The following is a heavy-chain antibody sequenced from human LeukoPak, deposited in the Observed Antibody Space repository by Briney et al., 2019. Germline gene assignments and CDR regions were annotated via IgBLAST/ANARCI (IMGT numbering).Heavy chain of an antibody. Sequence: GGSLRLSCAASGFTFSSYSMNWVRQAPGKGLEWVSSISSSSSDIYYADSVKGRFTTSRDNAKNSLYLQMNSLRAEDTAVYYCARGLTAAGVYYYGMDVWGQGTTVTVSS. CDR1: GFTFSSYS. J-gene: IGHJ6*02. V-gene: IGHV3-21*01. D-gene: IGHD6-13*01. CDR2: ISSSSSDI. CDR3: ARGLTAAGVYYYGMDV.